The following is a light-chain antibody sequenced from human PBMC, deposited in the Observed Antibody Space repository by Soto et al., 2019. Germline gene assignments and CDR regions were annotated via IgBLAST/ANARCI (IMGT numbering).Light chain of an antibody. CDR2: YDD. CDR1: SSNIGNNA. J-gene: IGLJ2*01. CDR3: AAWDDSLNGVV. V-gene: IGLV1-36*01. Sequence: QAVVTQPPSVSEAPRQRVSISCSGTSSNIGNNAVNWYQHVPGKTPKLLIYYDDMVPSGVSDRFSGSKSGTSASLAISGLQSEDEADYYCAAWDDSLNGVVFGGGTQLTVL.